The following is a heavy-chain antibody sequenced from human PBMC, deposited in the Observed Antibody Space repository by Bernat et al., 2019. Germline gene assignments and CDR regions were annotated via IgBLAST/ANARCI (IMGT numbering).Heavy chain of an antibody. CDR1: GYSFTSYW. V-gene: IGHV5-10-1*03. J-gene: IGHJ3*02. CDR3: ARLDYCAIVTSGAFDI. D-gene: IGHD4/OR15-4a*01. CDR2: IDPSDSYT. Sequence: EVQLVQSGAEVKKPGESLRISCKGSGYSFTSYWITWVRQMPGKGLEWMGRIDPSDSYTNYSPSFQGHVTISADKSISTAYLQWSSLKASDTAMYYCARLDYCAIVTSGAFDIWGQGTMVTVSS.